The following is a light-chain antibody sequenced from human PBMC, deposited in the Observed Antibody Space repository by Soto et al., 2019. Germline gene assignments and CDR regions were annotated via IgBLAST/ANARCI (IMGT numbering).Light chain of an antibody. CDR2: GAS. Sequence: EIVLTQSPGTLSLSPGARVTLSCRASQSINNNYLAWYQHKPGQAPRLIVYGASARATGIPDRFSGSGSGTDFTLTISRLEPEDFAVYYCQQYSSLDTFGQGTKRESK. CDR1: QSINNNY. CDR3: QQYSSLDT. V-gene: IGKV3-20*01. J-gene: IGKJ2*01.